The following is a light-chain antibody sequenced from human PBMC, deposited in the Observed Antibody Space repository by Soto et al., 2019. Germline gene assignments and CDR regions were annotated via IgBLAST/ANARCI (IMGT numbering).Light chain of an antibody. Sequence: DIQTTQSPSTLSGSVGDRVTITCRASQTISSWLAWYQQKPGKAPKLLIYKASTLKSGVPSRFSGSGSGTEFTLTISSLQPDDFATYYCQHYNSYSEAFGQGTTGDIK. CDR1: QTISSW. CDR2: KAS. V-gene: IGKV1-5*03. J-gene: IGKJ1*01. CDR3: QHYNSYSEA.